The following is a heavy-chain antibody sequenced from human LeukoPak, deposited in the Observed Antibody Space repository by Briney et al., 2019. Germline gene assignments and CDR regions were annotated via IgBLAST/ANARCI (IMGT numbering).Heavy chain of an antibody. CDR2: ISWNSGST. D-gene: IGHD6-19*01. J-gene: IGHJ2*01. CDR1: GFTFDDYA. V-gene: IGHV3-23*01. Sequence: PGGSLRLSCAASGFTFDDYAMHWVRQAPGKGLEWVSGISWNSGSTYYAHSVKGRFTISRDNSKNTLYLQMNSLRAEDTAVYYCAKDRDSSGWPYWYFDLWGRGTLVTVSS. CDR3: AKDRDSSGWPYWYFDL.